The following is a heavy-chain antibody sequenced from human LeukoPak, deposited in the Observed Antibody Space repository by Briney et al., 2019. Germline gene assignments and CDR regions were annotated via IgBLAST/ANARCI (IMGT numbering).Heavy chain of an antibody. CDR1: GFTVSSYY. J-gene: IGHJ3*02. CDR2: IYSGGST. V-gene: IGHV3-53*04. CDR3: ARDGVDAFDI. D-gene: IGHD2-8*01. Sequence: GGSLRLSCAASGFTVSSYYMSWVRQAPGKGLEWVSVIYSGGSTYYADSVKGRFTISRHNSKNTLYLQMNSLRAEDTAVYYCARDGVDAFDIWGQGTMVTVSS.